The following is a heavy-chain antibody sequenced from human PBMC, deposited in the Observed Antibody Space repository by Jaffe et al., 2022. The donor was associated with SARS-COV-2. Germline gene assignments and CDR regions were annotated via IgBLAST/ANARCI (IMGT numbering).Heavy chain of an antibody. CDR2: IYYSGST. Sequence: QVQLQESGPGLVKPSETLSLTCTVSGGSISSYYWSWIRQPPGKGLEWIGYIYYSGSTNYNPSLKSRVTISVDTSKNQFSLKLSSVTAADTAVYYCARDPYGDYPYYFDYWGQGTLVTVSS. CDR3: ARDPYGDYPYYFDY. V-gene: IGHV4-59*01. D-gene: IGHD4-17*01. CDR1: GGSISSYY. J-gene: IGHJ4*02.